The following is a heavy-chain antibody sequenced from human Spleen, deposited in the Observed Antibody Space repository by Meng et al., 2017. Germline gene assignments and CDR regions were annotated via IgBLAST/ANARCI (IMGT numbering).Heavy chain of an antibody. CDR2: INHSGST. CDR3: ARGPTTMAHDFDY. V-gene: IGHV4-34*01. Sequence: QVPLQQGGAGLLRPSDTLSLTCAVYGGSFSGYYWSWIRQPPGKGLEWIGEINHSGSTNYNPSLESRATISVDTSQNNLSLKLSSVTAADSAVYYCARGPTTMAHDFDYWGQGTLVTVSS. CDR1: GGSFSGYY. D-gene: IGHD4-11*01. J-gene: IGHJ4*02.